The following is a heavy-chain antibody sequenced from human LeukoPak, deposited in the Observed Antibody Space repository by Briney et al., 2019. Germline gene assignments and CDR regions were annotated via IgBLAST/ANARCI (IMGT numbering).Heavy chain of an antibody. CDR2: IYYSGST. CDR3: ARLSFVVPAAIFDY. D-gene: IGHD2-2*01. CDR1: GGSISSYY. V-gene: IGHV4-59*08. J-gene: IGHJ4*02. Sequence: PSETLSLTCTVSGGSISSYYWSWIRQPSGKGLEWIGYIYYSGSTNYNPSLKSRVTISVDTSKNQFSLKLSSVTAADTAVYYCARLSFVVPAAIFDYWGQGTLVTVSS.